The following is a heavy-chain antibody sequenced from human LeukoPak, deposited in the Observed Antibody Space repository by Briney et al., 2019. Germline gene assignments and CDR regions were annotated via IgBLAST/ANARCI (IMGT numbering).Heavy chain of an antibody. J-gene: IGHJ5*02. V-gene: IGHV1-2*02. D-gene: IGHD3-10*02. CDR3: ARDASVCYLCVP. Sequence: GASVTLLYKTSGYTFTAYYMQWVRQAPGQGLEWMGWINPNSGGTNYAQKFQGRVTMTRDTSISTAYMELSTLRSDDTAVYYCARDASVCYLCVPWGRGTLVTVSS. CDR2: INPNSGGT. CDR1: GYTFTAYY.